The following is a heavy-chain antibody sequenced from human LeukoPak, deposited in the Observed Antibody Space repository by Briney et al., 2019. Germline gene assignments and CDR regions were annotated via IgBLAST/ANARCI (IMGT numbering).Heavy chain of an antibody. V-gene: IGHV4-31*03. J-gene: IGHJ4*02. CDR2: IYYSGST. CDR1: GGSISSGGYY. D-gene: IGHD3-22*01. CDR3: ARDYYDSSGYHYFDY. Sequence: SETLSLTCTVSGGSISSGGYYWSWIRQHPGKGLEWIGYIYYSGSTYYNPPLKSRVTISVDRSKNQFSLKLSSVTAADTAVYYCARDYYDSSGYHYFDYWGQGTLVTVSS.